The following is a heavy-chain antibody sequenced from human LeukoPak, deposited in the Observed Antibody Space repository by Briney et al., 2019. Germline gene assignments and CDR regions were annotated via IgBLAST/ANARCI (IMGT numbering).Heavy chain of an antibody. V-gene: IGHV3-48*03. Sequence: GGSLRLSCAASGFTFSSYEMNWVRQAPGKGLEWVSYISSSGSTIYYADSVKGRFTISRDNAKNSLYLQMNSLRAEDTAVYYCAIDFADPSVNYYYGMDVWGQGTTVTVSS. CDR2: ISSSGSTI. CDR3: AIDFADPSVNYYYGMDV. D-gene: IGHD2-21*01. J-gene: IGHJ6*02. CDR1: GFTFSSYE.